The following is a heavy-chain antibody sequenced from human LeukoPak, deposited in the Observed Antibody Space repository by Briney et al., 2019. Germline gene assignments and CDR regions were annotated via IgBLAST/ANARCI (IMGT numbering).Heavy chain of an antibody. CDR3: ASHTSGYSPYYYYYYYMDV. CDR1: GFTVSSNY. J-gene: IGHJ6*03. CDR2: IYSGGST. V-gene: IGHV3-66*02. D-gene: IGHD3-22*01. Sequence: GGSLRLSCAASGFTVSSNYMSWVRQAPGKGLEWVSVIYSGGSTYYADSVKGRFTISRDNSKNTLYLQMNSLRAEDTAVYYCASHTSGYSPYYYYYYYMDVWGKGTTVTVSS.